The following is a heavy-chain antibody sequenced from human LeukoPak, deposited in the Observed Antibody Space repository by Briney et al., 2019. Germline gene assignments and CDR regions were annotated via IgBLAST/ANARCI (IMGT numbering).Heavy chain of an antibody. CDR3: AREKDNWGIDAFDF. V-gene: IGHV3-66*01. D-gene: IGHD3-16*01. CDR1: GFTVSSNY. J-gene: IGHJ3*01. Sequence: GGSLRLSCAASGFTVSSNYMSWVRRAPGKGLEWVSVIYSGGSTYYADSVKGRFTISRDNSKNTLYLQMNSLRAEDTAVYYCAREKDNWGIDAFDFWGQGTMVTVSS. CDR2: IYSGGST.